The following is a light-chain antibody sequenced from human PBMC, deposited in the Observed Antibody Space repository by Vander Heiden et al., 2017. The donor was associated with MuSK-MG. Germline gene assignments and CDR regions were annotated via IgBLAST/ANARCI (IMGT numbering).Light chain of an antibody. CDR1: QSIGNY. Sequence: DVQMTQSPSSLSASVGDRITITCRASQSIGNYLNWYQYKPGKAPNVLIYAASSVQSGVPSRFSGSGSGTDFTLTISSLQPEDFATYYCQQSYSTRWTFGQGTKVEIK. J-gene: IGKJ1*01. CDR3: QQSYSTRWT. CDR2: AAS. V-gene: IGKV1-39*01.